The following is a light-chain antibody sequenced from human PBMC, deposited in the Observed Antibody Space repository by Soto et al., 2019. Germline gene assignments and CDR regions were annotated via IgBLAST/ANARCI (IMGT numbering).Light chain of an antibody. CDR3: QQYYSYPQYT. CDR2: AAS. V-gene: IGKV1-8*01. CDR1: QGISSY. Sequence: AIRMTQSPSSLSASTGDRVTITCRASQGISSYLAWYQQKPGKAPKLLIYAASTLQSGVPSRFSGSGSGTDLTLTISCLQSEDFATYYCQQYYSYPQYTFGQGTKLEIK. J-gene: IGKJ2*01.